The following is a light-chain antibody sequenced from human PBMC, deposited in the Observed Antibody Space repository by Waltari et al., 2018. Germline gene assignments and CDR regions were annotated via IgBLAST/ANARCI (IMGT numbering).Light chain of an antibody. J-gene: IGKJ3*01. CDR3: QQSYRTPQFI. CDR1: QTIGKF. V-gene: IGKV1-39*01. CDR2: AAS. Sequence: DIQMTQSPSSLSASVGDRVTISCRASQTIGKFLNWYQQKPGEAPKLLISAASSLESGVPSRFSGSGSGTDFNLTISSLLPGDFATYYCQQSYRTPQFIFGPGTTVDIK.